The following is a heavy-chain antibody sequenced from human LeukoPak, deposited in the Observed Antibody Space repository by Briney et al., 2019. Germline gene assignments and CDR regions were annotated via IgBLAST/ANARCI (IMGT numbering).Heavy chain of an antibody. CDR3: ARDGSYDILTGPKVGYYYYYGMDV. Sequence: ASVKVSCKASGGTFSSYAISWVRQAPGQGLEWMGRIIPILGIANYAQKFQGRVTITADKSTSTAYMELSSLRSEDTAVYYCARDGSYDILTGPKVGYYYYYGMDVWGQGTTGTVSS. V-gene: IGHV1-69*04. J-gene: IGHJ6*02. CDR1: GGTFSSYA. CDR2: IIPILGIA. D-gene: IGHD3-9*01.